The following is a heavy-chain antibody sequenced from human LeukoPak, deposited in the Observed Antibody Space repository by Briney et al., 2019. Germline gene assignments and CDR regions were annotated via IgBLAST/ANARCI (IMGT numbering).Heavy chain of an antibody. D-gene: IGHD3-10*01. J-gene: IGHJ3*02. CDR2: INSDGSST. V-gene: IGHV3-74*01. CDR3: STGSGHAFDI. Sequence: GGSLRLSCAASGFTFSSYWMHWVRQVPGKGLVWVSRINSDGSSTSYADSVKGRFTISRDNAKNTLYVQMNSLRAEDTAVYYCSTGSGHAFDIWGRGIMVTVSS. CDR1: GFTFSSYW.